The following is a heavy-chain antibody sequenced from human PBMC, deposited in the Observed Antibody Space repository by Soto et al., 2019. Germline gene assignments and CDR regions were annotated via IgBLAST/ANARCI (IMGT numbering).Heavy chain of an antibody. D-gene: IGHD5-18*01. J-gene: IGHJ4*02. V-gene: IGHV1-2*06. CDR3: ARDGNFALRGYSFGFDF. Sequence: ASVKVSCKASGYRFTTHYIHWVRQAPGQGLEWMGRMNVGTGGTTYAHKFQGRVTMTRDTSIRTAYLEVSSVKSDDTALYYCARDGNFALRGYSFGFDFWGQGTLVTVSS. CDR2: MNVGTGGT. CDR1: GYRFTTHY.